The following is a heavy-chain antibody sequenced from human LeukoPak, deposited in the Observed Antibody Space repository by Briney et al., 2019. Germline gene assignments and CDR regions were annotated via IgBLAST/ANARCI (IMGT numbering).Heavy chain of an antibody. Sequence: GESLKISCKGSGYSFTSYWIGWVRQMPGRGLEWMGIIYPGDSDTRYSPSFQGQVTISADKSISTAYLQWSSLKASDTAMYYCARSKGSGSYYEVWFDPWGQGTLVTVSS. D-gene: IGHD3-10*01. CDR3: ARSKGSGSYYEVWFDP. V-gene: IGHV5-51*01. CDR1: GYSFTSYW. J-gene: IGHJ5*02. CDR2: IYPGDSDT.